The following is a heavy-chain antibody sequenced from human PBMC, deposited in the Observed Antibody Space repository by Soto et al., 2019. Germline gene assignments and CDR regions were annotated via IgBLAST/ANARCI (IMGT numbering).Heavy chain of an antibody. CDR2: ISATGSGT. Sequence: PGGSLRLSCAASGFTFRSHEMSWVRQAPGKGPEKVSGISATGSGTFNADTVKGRFTISRDNSKNTHYLQMNSLRVEDTAVYYCVKDQFFGNYDVMTGNYIGNYFDSWGQGALVTVSS. V-gene: IGHV3-23*01. J-gene: IGHJ4*02. D-gene: IGHD3-9*01. CDR1: GFTFRSHE. CDR3: VKDQFFGNYDVMTGNYIGNYFDS.